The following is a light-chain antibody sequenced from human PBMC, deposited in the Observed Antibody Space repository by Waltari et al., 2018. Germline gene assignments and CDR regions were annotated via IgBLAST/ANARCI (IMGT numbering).Light chain of an antibody. J-gene: IGLJ3*02. Sequence: NFMLTQPHSVSESPGKTVTISCTRSSGSIASNYVQWYQQRPGSAPTTVIYEDKQRPSGVPDRFSGSIDSSSNSASLAISGLKTEDEADYYCQSYDSSNPDWVFGGGTKLTVL. CDR3: QSYDSSNPDWV. CDR2: EDK. V-gene: IGLV6-57*03. CDR1: SGSIASNY.